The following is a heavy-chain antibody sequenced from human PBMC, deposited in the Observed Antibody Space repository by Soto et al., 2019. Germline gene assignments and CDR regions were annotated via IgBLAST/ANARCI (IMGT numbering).Heavy chain of an antibody. CDR2: ISTYNGNT. CDR1: GYTFISYS. CDR3: AREGAHSTGWYDYFDQ. D-gene: IGHD6-13*01. Sequence: QVQLVQSGGEVKKPGASVNISCKATGYTFISYSITWVRQAPGQVLEWMGWISTYNGNTNYAQSLQGRVTLTRDTSTNTAFMEIRGLRSDDTAIYYCAREGAHSTGWYDYFDQWGQGTLVAVSS. V-gene: IGHV1-18*04. J-gene: IGHJ4*02.